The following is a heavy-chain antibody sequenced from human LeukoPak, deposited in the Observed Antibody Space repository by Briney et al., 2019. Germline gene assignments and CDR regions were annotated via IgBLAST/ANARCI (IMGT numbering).Heavy chain of an antibody. V-gene: IGHV3-7*03. D-gene: IGHD1-26*01. Sequence: GGSLRPSCAASGFTFSSYWMSWVRQAPGKGLEWVANIKQDGSEKYYVDSVEGRFTISRDNAKNSLYLQMNTLRAEDTAVYYCARDLSGSYSSEDYWGQGTLVTVSS. CDR1: GFTFSSYW. CDR3: ARDLSGSYSSEDY. J-gene: IGHJ4*02. CDR2: IKQDGSEK.